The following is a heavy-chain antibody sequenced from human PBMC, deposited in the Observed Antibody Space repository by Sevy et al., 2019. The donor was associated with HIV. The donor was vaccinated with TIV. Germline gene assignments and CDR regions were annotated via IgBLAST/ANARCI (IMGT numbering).Heavy chain of an antibody. J-gene: IGHJ4*02. D-gene: IGHD6-13*01. CDR1: GGSISSSTYY. V-gene: IGHV4-39*01. CDR2: IYYSGST. CDR3: ARRTYSRTTFDY. Sequence: SETLSLTCTVSGGSISSSTYYWAWIRQPPGKGLEWIGSIYYSGSTYYNPSLKSRVTISVDTSKNQFSLRLSPVTAAEPAVYYCARRTYSRTTFDYWGQGTLVTVSS.